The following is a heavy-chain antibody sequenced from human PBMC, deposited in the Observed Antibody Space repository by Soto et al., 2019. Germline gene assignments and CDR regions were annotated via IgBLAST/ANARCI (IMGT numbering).Heavy chain of an antibody. Sequence: ASVKVSCKASGYTFTGYYIHWVRQAPGQGLEWMGWINPNSGGTNYAQKFQGRVTMTRDTSISTAYMELRRLRSDDTAVYYCARKRYSSSSEDWGQGTLVTVSS. J-gene: IGHJ4*02. CDR3: ARKRYSSSSED. D-gene: IGHD6-6*01. CDR1: GYTFTGYY. CDR2: INPNSGGT. V-gene: IGHV1-2*02.